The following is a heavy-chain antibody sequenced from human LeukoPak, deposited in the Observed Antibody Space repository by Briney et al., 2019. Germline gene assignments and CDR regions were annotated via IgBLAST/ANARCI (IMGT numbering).Heavy chain of an antibody. J-gene: IGHJ4*02. V-gene: IGHV1-69*06. Sequence: GASVKVSCKASGGTFSSYAISWVRQAPGQGLEWMGGIIPIFGTANYAQKFQGSVTITADKSTSTAYMELSSLRSEDTAVYYCAREIDGYSDYWGQGTLVTVSS. CDR1: GGTFSSYA. CDR3: AREIDGYSDY. CDR2: IIPIFGTA. D-gene: IGHD5-24*01.